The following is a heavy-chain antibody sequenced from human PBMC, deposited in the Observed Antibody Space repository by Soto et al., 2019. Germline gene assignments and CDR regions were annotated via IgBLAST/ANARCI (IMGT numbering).Heavy chain of an antibody. CDR1: GYTFTSYA. J-gene: IGHJ4*02. D-gene: IGHD2-2*01. Sequence: ASVKVSCKASGYTFTSYAMHWVRQAPGQRLEWMGWINAGNGNTKYSQKFQGRVTITRDTSASTAYMELSSLRSEDTAVYYCARDAVLVPAAIYHTFDYWGQGTLVTVS. CDR3: ARDAVLVPAAIYHTFDY. CDR2: INAGNGNT. V-gene: IGHV1-3*01.